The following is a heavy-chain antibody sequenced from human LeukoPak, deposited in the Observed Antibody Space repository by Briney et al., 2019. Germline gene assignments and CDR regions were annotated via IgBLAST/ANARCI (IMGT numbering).Heavy chain of an antibody. J-gene: IGHJ4*02. V-gene: IGHV4-59*13. D-gene: IGHD4-11*01. CDR1: GASMNDYY. Sequence: SETLSLTCAVSGASMNDYYWSWIRQTPGEGLEWIGHVHHSFSSNFSPSLKSRVTMSMDTSKSQFSLRVTSVTAADTAVYYCACYSVLGRTLDCWGQGTQVTVSS. CDR3: ACYSVLGRTLDC. CDR2: VHHSFSS.